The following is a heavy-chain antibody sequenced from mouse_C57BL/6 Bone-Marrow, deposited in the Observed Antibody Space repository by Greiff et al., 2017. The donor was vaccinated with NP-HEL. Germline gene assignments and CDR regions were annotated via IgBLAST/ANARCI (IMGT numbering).Heavy chain of an antibody. V-gene: IGHV5-17*01. D-gene: IGHD3-3*01. CDR1: GFTFSDYG. CDR2: ISSGSSTI. CDR3: ARDPGTGY. Sequence: EVKLMESGGGLVKPGGSLKLSCAASGFTFSDYGMHWVRQAPEKGLEWVAYISSGSSTIYYADTVKGRFTISRDNAKNTLFLQMTSLGSEDTAMYYCARDPGTGYWGQGTTLTVSS. J-gene: IGHJ2*01.